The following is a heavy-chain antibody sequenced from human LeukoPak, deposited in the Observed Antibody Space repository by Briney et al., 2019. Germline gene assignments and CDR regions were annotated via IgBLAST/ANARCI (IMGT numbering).Heavy chain of an antibody. CDR2: MNPNSGNT. CDR3: ARGMDYDFWSGYYFWFDP. CDR1: GYTFTSYD. D-gene: IGHD3-3*01. Sequence: AXAKVSCKASGYTFTSYDINWVRQAPGQGLEWMGWMNPNSGNTVYAQKFQGRVTMTRNTSISTAYMELSSLRSEDTAVYYCARGMDYDFWSGYYFWFDPWGQGTLVTVSS. J-gene: IGHJ5*02. V-gene: IGHV1-8*01.